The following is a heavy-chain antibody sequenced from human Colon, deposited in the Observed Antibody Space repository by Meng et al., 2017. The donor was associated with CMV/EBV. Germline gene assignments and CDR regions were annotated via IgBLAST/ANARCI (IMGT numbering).Heavy chain of an antibody. V-gene: IGHV3-7*01. CDR1: GFTFSSYW. D-gene: IGHD1-1*01. Sequence: ESLKISCAASGFTFSSYWMNWVRQAPGKGLEWVANIKQDGSEKYYVDSVKGRFTISRDNAKNSLYLQMNSLRAEDTAVYYCARDGTVYYYGMDVWGQGTTVTVSS. CDR3: ARDGTVYYYGMDV. J-gene: IGHJ6*02. CDR2: IKQDGSEK.